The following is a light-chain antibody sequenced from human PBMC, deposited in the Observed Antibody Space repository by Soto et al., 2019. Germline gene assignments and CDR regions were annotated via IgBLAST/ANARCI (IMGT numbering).Light chain of an antibody. V-gene: IGLV4-69*01. CDR1: SGHSTYA. CDR3: QTWGTSIWV. Sequence: QLVVTQSPSASASLGASVKLTCTLSSGHSTYAIAWHQQQPEKGPRYLMNLNSDGSHSKGDGIPDRFSGSSSGTERYLTISSFQSEDEADYYCQTWGTSIWVFGGGTKLTVL. J-gene: IGLJ3*02. CDR2: LNSDGSH.